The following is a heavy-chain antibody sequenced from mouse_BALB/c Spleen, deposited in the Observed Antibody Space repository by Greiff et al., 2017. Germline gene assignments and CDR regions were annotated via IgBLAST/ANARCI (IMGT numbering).Heavy chain of an antibody. V-gene: IGHV1-37*01. CDR3: GRSGYYGSSHYWYCDV. J-gene: IGHJ1*01. CDR2: INPYNGDT. CDR1: GYSFTGYF. D-gene: IGHD1-1*01. Sequence: EVQLQESGPELVKPGASVKISCKASGYSFTGYFMNWVKQSHGKSLEWIGRINPYNGDTFYNQKFKGKATLTVDKSSSTAHMELLSLTSEDSAVYYCGRSGYYGSSHYWYCDVWGAGTTVTVSS.